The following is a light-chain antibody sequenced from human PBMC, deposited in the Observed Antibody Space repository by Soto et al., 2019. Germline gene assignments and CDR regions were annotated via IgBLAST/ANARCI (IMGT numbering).Light chain of an antibody. Sequence: SSPVQPAPVAGSPEQSITLSCPGASSDVGYSSSVSWYQQHPGKAPKLVIFDVSNRPSGVSNRFSGSKSGNTASLTISGLQAEDEADYYCCSWTSSATYVFGTGTKVTVL. J-gene: IGLJ1*01. CDR1: SSDVGYSSS. CDR3: CSWTSSATYV. CDR2: DVS. V-gene: IGLV2-14*01.